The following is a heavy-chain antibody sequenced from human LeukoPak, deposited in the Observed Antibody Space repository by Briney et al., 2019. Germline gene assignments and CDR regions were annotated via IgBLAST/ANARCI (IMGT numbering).Heavy chain of an antibody. D-gene: IGHD1-14*01. J-gene: IGHJ4*02. Sequence: SQSLSLTCTVSGGSISSGGYYWSWIRQPPGKGLEWIGYIYHSGSTYYNPSLKSRVTISVDRSKNQFSLKLSSVTAADTAVYYCASGGTSSTSFDYWGQGTLATVSS. CDR1: GGSISSGGYY. CDR2: IYHSGST. V-gene: IGHV4-30-2*01. CDR3: ASGGTSSTSFDY.